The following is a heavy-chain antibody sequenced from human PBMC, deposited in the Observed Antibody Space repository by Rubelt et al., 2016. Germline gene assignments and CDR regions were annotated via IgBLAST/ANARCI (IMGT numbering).Heavy chain of an antibody. J-gene: IGHJ4*02. CDR3: AGGGGIAARPVDY. D-gene: IGHD6-6*01. CDR1: GYTFTSYG. Sequence: QVQLVQSGAEVKKPGASVKVSCKASGYTFTSYGISWVRQAPGQGLEWMGWISAYNGNTNCAQSLQGGVTMTTDACTGTAYMELRSLRSDGTAVDYCAGGGGIAARPVDYWGQGTLVTVSS. V-gene: IGHV1-18*01. CDR2: ISAYNGNT.